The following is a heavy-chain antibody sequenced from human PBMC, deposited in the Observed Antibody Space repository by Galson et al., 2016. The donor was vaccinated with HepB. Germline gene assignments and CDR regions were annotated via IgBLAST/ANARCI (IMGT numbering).Heavy chain of an antibody. CDR2: INNDGSNT. J-gene: IGHJ4*02. D-gene: IGHD2-15*01. CDR3: ARPGYCSGSSCYVPFDI. CDR1: GLTVSGDY. Sequence: SLRLSCAVSGLTVSGDYMSWVRQAPGKGLVWVSRINNDGSNTTYADSVKGRFTISRDNAKNTLYLQMNSLRAEDTAVYYCARPGYCSGSSCYVPFDIWGQGTLVTVSS. V-gene: IGHV3-74*03.